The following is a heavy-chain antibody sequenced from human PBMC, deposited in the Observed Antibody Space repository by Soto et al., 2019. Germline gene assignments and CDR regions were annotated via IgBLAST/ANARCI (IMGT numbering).Heavy chain of an antibody. CDR3: ARSPTIVVVPAAMLRGMDYWFDP. Sequence: GASVKVSCKASGYTFTSYGISWVRQAPGQGLEWMGWISAYNGNTNYAQKLQGRVTMTTDTSTSTAYMELRSLRSDDTAVYYCARSPTIVVVPAAMLRGMDYWFDPWGQGTLVTVSS. J-gene: IGHJ5*02. CDR1: GYTFTSYG. D-gene: IGHD2-2*01. CDR2: ISAYNGNT. V-gene: IGHV1-18*01.